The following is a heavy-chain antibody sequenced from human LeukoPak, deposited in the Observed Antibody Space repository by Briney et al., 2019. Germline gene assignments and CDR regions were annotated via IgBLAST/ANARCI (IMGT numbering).Heavy chain of an antibody. V-gene: IGHV3-20*04. CDR2: INWNGGST. CDR1: GFTFDDYG. Sequence: PGGSLRLSCAASGFTFDDYGMSWVRQAPGKGLEWVSGINWNGGSTGYADSVKGRFTIFRDNAKNSLYLQMNSLRAEDTALYYCARDNIVVVPANYFDYWGQGSLVTVSS. D-gene: IGHD2-2*01. CDR3: ARDNIVVVPANYFDY. J-gene: IGHJ4*02.